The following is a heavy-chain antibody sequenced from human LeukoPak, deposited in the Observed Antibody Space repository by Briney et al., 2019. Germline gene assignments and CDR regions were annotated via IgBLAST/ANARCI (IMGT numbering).Heavy chain of an antibody. D-gene: IGHD5-18*01. Sequence: PSETLSLTCTVSGDSISSGDYYWSWIRQPAGKGLEWIGRISSSGSTNYNPSLKSRVTISVDTSKNQFSLKLSSVTAADTAVYYCAGTLRYSYGLGTRYYFDYWGQGTLVTVSS. J-gene: IGHJ4*02. V-gene: IGHV4-61*02. CDR2: ISSSGST. CDR3: AGTLRYSYGLGTRYYFDY. CDR1: GDSISSGDYY.